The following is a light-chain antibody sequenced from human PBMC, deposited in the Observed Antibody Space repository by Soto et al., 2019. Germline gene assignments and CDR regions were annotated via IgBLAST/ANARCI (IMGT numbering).Light chain of an antibody. CDR2: GAS. Sequence: EVVMTQSPATLSVSPGERATLSCRASQSVNSNLAWYQQKLGQAPRLLIYGASTRATGISARISGSGSGTEFTLTISSLQSEDFAVYYCQQYSTSPGTFGQGTKVDIK. V-gene: IGKV3-15*01. CDR3: QQYSTSPGT. J-gene: IGKJ1*01. CDR1: QSVNSN.